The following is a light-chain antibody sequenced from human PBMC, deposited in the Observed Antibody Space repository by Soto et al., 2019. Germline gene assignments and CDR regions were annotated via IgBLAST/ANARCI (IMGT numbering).Light chain of an antibody. CDR3: QQSNNWPRT. CDR2: GAS. Sequence: ETVMTQPPVTRSGSPGERVTLSCRASQSVYSNLAWYQQKPGQAHRLLIYGASTRATGITDRFSGSGSGTEFTLTISSMQSEDFAVYYCQQSNNWPRTFGQGTKVDIK. V-gene: IGKV3-15*01. CDR1: QSVYSN. J-gene: IGKJ1*01.